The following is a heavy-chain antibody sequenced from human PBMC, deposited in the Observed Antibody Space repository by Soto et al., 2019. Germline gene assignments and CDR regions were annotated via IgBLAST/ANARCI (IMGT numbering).Heavy chain of an antibody. Sequence: EVQLVESGGGLVQPGGSLRLSCVASGFTLSGYAMNWVRQAPGKGLEWVSHISSSSSNIHYAGSVKGRFTISRDNAKNSLHLQINSLRDEDTAVYYCARDCSLGSRYCRWFDPWGQGTLVTVSS. V-gene: IGHV3-48*02. CDR1: GFTLSGYA. J-gene: IGHJ5*02. CDR3: ARDCSLGSRYCRWFDP. D-gene: IGHD2-15*01. CDR2: ISSSSSNI.